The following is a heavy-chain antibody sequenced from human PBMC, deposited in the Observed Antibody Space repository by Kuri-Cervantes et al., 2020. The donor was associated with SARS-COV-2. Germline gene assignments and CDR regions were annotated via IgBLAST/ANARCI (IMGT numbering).Heavy chain of an antibody. V-gene: IGHV4-34*01. J-gene: IGHJ6*03. CDR3: ARLGRHNNAWFVTGYYMDV. Sequence: SETLSLTCAVYGGPFSDNHWTWVRQPPGKGLEWIGEINYSGTTNYNPSLKSRVTMSVDTSKNQFSLNLTSVTAADTAVYYCARLGRHNNAWFVTGYYMDVWGKGTTVTVSS. CDR1: GGPFSDNH. D-gene: IGHD3-10*01. CDR2: INYSGTT.